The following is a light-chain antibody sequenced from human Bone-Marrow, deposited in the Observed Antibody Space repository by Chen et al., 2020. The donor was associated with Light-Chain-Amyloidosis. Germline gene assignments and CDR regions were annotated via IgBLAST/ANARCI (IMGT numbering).Light chain of an antibody. CDR1: VLSNQY. Sequence: STELTQPPSVSVSPGQTARITCSGDVLSNQYGYWYQQKLSQAPVMLIYKDKERPSGIPERFSGSSSGTTVTLTISGVQAEDEADYYCQSADTTASFRVFGGGTKLTVL. CDR2: KDK. V-gene: IGLV3-25*03. J-gene: IGLJ3*02. CDR3: QSADTTASFRV.